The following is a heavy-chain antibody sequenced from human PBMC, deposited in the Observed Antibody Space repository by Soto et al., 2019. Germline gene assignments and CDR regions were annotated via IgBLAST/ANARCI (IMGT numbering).Heavy chain of an antibody. CDR3: AREVIPLTTDWYFDL. V-gene: IGHV4-30-4*01. Sequence: QLQLRESGPGLVKPSETLSLTCTVSGGSISGGVGGLYYWSWIRQPPGKGLEWIGYIYDSGSTYYTPSLKSRVTSSVDTAKNQFSLRLSSVTAADTAVYYCAREVIPLTTDWYFDLWGRGTLVTVSS. CDR2: IYDSGST. CDR1: GGSISGGVGGLYY. J-gene: IGHJ2*01. D-gene: IGHD4-17*01.